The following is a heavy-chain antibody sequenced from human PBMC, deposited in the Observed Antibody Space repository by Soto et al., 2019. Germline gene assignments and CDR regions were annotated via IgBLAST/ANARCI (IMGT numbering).Heavy chain of an antibody. J-gene: IGHJ4*02. V-gene: IGHV4-59*01. CDR1: GGSISSYY. D-gene: IGHD3-10*01. CDR2: IYYSGST. CDR3: ARVGSGSYYTATFDY. Sequence: SETLSLTCTVSGGSISSYYWSWIRQPPGKGLEWIGYIYYSGSTNYNPSLKSRVTISVDTSKNQFSLKLSSVTAADTAVYYCARVGSGSYYTATFDYWGQGTLVTVSS.